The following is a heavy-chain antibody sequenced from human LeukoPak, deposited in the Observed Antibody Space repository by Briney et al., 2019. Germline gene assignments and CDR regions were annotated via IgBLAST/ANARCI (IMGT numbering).Heavy chain of an antibody. J-gene: IGHJ4*02. CDR1: GGSIRSGSFY. Sequence: SETQSLTCTVSGGSIRSGSFYWSWIRQPAGKELEWMGRIYISGSTNYNPSLKSRVSISVDTSKNQFSLKLNSVTAADTAVYYCAREAGYSSGWYVLWGQGTLVTVSS. CDR2: IYISGST. V-gene: IGHV4-61*02. D-gene: IGHD6-19*01. CDR3: AREAGYSSGWYVL.